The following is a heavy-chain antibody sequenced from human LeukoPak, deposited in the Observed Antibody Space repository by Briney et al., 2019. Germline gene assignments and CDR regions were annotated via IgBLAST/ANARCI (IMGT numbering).Heavy chain of an antibody. J-gene: IGHJ4*02. CDR1: GYTFTGYY. V-gene: IGHV1-18*04. CDR3: ARDRGMGYCSSTSCPSGY. Sequence: GASVKVSCKASGYTFTGYYMHWVRQAPGQGLEWMGWISAYNGNTNYAQKLQGRVTMTTDTSTSTAYMELRSLRSDDTAVYYCARDRGMGYCSSTSCPSGYWGQGTLVTVSS. D-gene: IGHD2-2*01. CDR2: ISAYNGNT.